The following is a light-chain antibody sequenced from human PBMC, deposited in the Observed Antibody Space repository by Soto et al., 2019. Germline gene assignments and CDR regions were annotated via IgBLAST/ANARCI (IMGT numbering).Light chain of an antibody. V-gene: IGKV3-20*01. J-gene: IGKJ1*01. CDR3: QQYGSSPPT. Sequence: EIVLTQSPGTLSLSPGERATLSCRASQSVSSNYLAWYRRKPGQAPRLLIYGASNRATDIPVRFSGSGSGTAFTLTITRLEPEDFAVYYWQQYGSSPPTFGPGTRVEIK. CDR2: GAS. CDR1: QSVSSNY.